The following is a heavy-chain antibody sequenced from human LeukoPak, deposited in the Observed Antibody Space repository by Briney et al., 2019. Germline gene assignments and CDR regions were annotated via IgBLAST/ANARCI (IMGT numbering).Heavy chain of an antibody. CDR1: GGSISSYY. J-gene: IGHJ6*03. Sequence: SETLSLTCTVSGGSISSYYWSWIRQPAGKGLEWIGRIYTSGSTNYDPSLKSRVTMSVDTSKNQFSLKLSSVTAADTAVYYCARDRGGALSKITFSYYYYYYMDVWGKGTTVTVSS. CDR3: ARDRGGALSKITFSYYYYYYMDV. V-gene: IGHV4-4*07. CDR2: IYTSGST. D-gene: IGHD3-10*01.